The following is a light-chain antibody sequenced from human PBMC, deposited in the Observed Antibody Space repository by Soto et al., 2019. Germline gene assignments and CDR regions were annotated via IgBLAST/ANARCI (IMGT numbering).Light chain of an antibody. V-gene: IGKV3D-15*01. CDR3: QQYNNWPPWT. J-gene: IGKJ1*01. CDR1: QSVSSN. Sequence: EIVLTQSPATLSLSPGERATLSCGASQSVSSNYLAWYQQKPGRAPRLLIYGASSRATGIPARFSGSGSGTEFTLTISSLQSEDFAVYYCQQYNNWPPWTFGQGTKVDIK. CDR2: GAS.